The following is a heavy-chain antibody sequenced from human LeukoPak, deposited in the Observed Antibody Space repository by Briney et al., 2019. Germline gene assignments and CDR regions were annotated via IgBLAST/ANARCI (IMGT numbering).Heavy chain of an antibody. D-gene: IGHD1-26*01. CDR3: ARILIVGAEGPDY. Sequence: SETLSLTCTVSGDSFSYFYWSWIRQPPGKGLEWIGYIYTSGSTNYNPSLKSRVTISVDTSKNQFSLKLSSVTAADTAVYYCARILIVGAEGPDYWGQGTLVTVSS. CDR2: IYTSGST. J-gene: IGHJ4*02. V-gene: IGHV4-4*08. CDR1: GDSFSYFY.